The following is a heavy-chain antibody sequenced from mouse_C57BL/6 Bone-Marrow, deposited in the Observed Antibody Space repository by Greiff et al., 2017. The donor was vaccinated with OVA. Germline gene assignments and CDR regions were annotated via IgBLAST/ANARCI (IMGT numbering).Heavy chain of an antibody. V-gene: IGHV1-20*01. CDR1: GYSFTGYF. CDR3: ARWWFPYYFGY. D-gene: IGHD1-1*02. CDR2: INPYNGVT. J-gene: IGHJ2*01. Sequence: VQLQQSGPELVKPGDSVKISCKASGYSFTGYFMNWVMQSHGKSLEWIGRINPYNGVTFYNQKFKGKATLTVDKSSSTAHMELRSLTSEDSAVYYCARWWFPYYFGYWGQGTTLTVSS.